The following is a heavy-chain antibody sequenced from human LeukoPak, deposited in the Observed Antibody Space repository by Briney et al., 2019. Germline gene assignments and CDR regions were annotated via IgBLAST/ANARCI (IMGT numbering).Heavy chain of an antibody. D-gene: IGHD2-21*01. CDR2: IKQDGSEK. CDR1: GFTLSSYS. Sequence: GGPLRLSCAASGFTLSSYSMNWVRQAPGKGLEWVANIKQDGSEKYYVDSVKGRFIISRDNAKNSLYLQMNSLRAEDTAVYYCARDHRGIYSPFDYWGQGTLVTVSS. CDR3: ARDHRGIYSPFDY. J-gene: IGHJ4*02. V-gene: IGHV3-7*01.